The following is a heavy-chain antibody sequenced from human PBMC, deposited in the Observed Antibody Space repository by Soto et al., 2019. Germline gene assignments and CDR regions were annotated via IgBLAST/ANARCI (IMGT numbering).Heavy chain of an antibody. CDR3: ARIRTSHCAECQSYDFDI. J-gene: IGHJ3*02. CDR2: ISAYNGNT. D-gene: IGHD2-2*01. CDR1: CYTFTIYF. Sequence: EASLNVSFKASCYTFTIYFIILFLHSPVQWLELMGFISAYNGNTNYAQKLQCRVTMTTDTSTSTAYMDLRSLRSDDTAVYYCARIRTSHCAECQSYDFDIWGKGKMVNVSS. V-gene: IGHV1-18*04.